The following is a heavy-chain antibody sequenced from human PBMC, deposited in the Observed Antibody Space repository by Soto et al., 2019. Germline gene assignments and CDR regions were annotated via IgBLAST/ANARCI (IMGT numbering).Heavy chain of an antibody. CDR1: GFICSSYD. D-gene: IGHD1-1*01. CDR2: ILVGGST. Sequence: GGSLRLSCAVSGFICSSYDMSWVRQAPGKGLEWVSTILVGGSTHYEDSVKGRFTISRDTSKNTVYLQMNSLTDGDTAFYYCAKATATSGGAFEIYGQGTMVTVSS. J-gene: IGHJ3*02. CDR3: AKATATSGGAFEI. V-gene: IGHV3-23*01.